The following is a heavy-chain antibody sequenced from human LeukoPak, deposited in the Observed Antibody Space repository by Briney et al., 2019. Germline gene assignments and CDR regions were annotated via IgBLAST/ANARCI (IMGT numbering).Heavy chain of an antibody. D-gene: IGHD3-16*01. CDR1: GGSINSYY. V-gene: IGHV4-59*08. CDR2: IYYSGGT. J-gene: IGHJ4*02. CDR3: ARQPFGTYFDY. Sequence: KPSETLSLTCTVSGGSINSYYWTWIRQPPGRGLEWIGYIYYSGGTNYNPSLKSRVTISVDTSKNQFSLKLSSVTAADTAVYYCARQPFGTYFDYWGQGTLVTVSS.